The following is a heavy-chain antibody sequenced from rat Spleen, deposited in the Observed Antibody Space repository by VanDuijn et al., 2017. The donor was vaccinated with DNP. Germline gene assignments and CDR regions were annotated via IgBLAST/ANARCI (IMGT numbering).Heavy chain of an antibody. CDR2: ITSGYST. CDR3: VRHGGLRITYYYAMDA. V-gene: IGHV5-31*01. D-gene: IGHD1-6*01. CDR1: GFTFNKYW. J-gene: IGHJ4*01. Sequence: EVQLVESGGDLVQPGRSLKLSCVASGFTFNKYWMTWIRHVPGKGLEWVASITSGYSTNYRDSVKGRFTISRDNAKNTLYLQMNSLQSEDTAIYHCVRHGGLRITYYYAMDAWGQGTLVTVSS.